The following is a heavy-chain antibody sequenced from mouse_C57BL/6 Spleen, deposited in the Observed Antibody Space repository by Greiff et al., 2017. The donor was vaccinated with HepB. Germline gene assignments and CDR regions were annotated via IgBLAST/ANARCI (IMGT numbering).Heavy chain of an antibody. J-gene: IGHJ2*01. D-gene: IGHD3-2*02. CDR2: IYPGDGDT. V-gene: IGHV1-82*01. CDR3: ARSSSGDFDY. CDR1: GYAFSSSW. Sequence: VMLVESGPELVKPGASVKISCKASGYAFSSSWMNWVKQRPGKGLEWIGRIYPGDGDTNYNGKFKGKATLTADKSSSTAYMQLSSLTSEDSAVYFCARSSSGDFDYWGQGTTLTVSS.